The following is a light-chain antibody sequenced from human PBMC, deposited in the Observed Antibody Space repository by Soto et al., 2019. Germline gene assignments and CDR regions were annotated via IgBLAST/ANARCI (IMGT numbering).Light chain of an antibody. Sequence: EIVLTQSPAILSVSPGGRATLSCRASPSISRSLAWYKQKPGQAPRLLISDASTRATDIPARFSGSGSGTEFTLTISSLQSEDFALYYCHQYNSWPPGTFGQGTKVDIK. V-gene: IGKV3-15*01. J-gene: IGKJ2*01. CDR1: PSISRS. CDR3: HQYNSWPPGT. CDR2: DAS.